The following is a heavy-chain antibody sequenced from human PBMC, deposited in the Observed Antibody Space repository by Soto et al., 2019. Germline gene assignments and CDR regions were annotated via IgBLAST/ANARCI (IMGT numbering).Heavy chain of an antibody. CDR2: IFPADSDT. D-gene: IGHD2-15*01. CDR3: ASSVVVPSTMNYFDY. V-gene: IGHV5-51*01. CDR1: GYTFGTYW. J-gene: IGHJ4*02. Sequence: GESLKISCKGSGYTFGTYWIAWARQMPGKGLEWMGIIFPADSDTKYSPSFQGQVTISADKSISTAYLQWSSLKASDTAMYYCASSVVVPSTMNYFDYWGQGSLVTV.